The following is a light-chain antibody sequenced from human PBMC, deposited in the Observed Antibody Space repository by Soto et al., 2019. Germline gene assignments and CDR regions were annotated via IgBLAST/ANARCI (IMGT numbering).Light chain of an antibody. J-gene: IGLJ2*01. CDR3: CAFSSSSYVI. V-gene: IGLV2-23*01. CDR1: SGDVGGYKF. Sequence: QSALTQPASVSGSPGQSITIYCTGTSGDVGGYKFVSWYQQHPGKAPKLMIYEGSKRPSGVSYRFSASKSGNTASLTISGLQAEDEADYYCCAFSSSSYVIFGGGTKVTVL. CDR2: EGS.